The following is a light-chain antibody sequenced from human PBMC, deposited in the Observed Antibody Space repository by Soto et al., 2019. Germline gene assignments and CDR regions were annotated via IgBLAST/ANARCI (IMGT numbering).Light chain of an antibody. J-gene: IGLJ1*01. V-gene: IGLV1-40*01. CDR1: GSNIGAGYD. CDR2: ANI. CDR3: QSYDSSPSGYV. Sequence: QSVLTQPPSVSGAPGQRVTISCTGSGSNIGAGYDVHWYQQLPGTAPKLLIFANINRPSGVPDRFSGSKSGTSASLAITGRLAEDEADYYCQSYDSSPSGYVFGTGTKVTVL.